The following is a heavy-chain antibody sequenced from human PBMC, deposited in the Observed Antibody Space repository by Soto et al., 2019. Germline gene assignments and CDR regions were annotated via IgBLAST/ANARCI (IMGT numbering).Heavy chain of an antibody. CDR1: GFTFSSYA. CDR3: AKKGEIDNGSYYPGYFQH. V-gene: IGHV3-23*01. J-gene: IGHJ1*01. CDR2: ISGSGGST. D-gene: IGHD1-26*01. Sequence: EVQLLESGGGLVQPGGSLRLSCAASGFTFSSYAMSWVRQAPGKGLEWVSAISGSGGSTYYADSVKGRFTISRDNSKNTLYLQMNSLRAEDTAVYYCAKKGEIDNGSYYPGYFQHWGEGTLVTVSS.